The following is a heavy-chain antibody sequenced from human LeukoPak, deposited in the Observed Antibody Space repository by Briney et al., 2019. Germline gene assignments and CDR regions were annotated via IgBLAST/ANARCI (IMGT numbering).Heavy chain of an antibody. J-gene: IGHJ1*01. CDR1: GFTFGTYA. D-gene: IGHD1-20*01. Sequence: PGGSLRLSCEGSGFTFGTYAMSWVRQAPGKGRDWVGLIRSKTYGGTTEYGTSVKDRSIISRDDSKNTAYLQINNLKAEDTGVYYCTRDEKDDITSEDIQEWGQGTLVIVSS. CDR2: IRSKTYGGTT. CDR3: TRDEKDDITSEDIQE. V-gene: IGHV3-49*04.